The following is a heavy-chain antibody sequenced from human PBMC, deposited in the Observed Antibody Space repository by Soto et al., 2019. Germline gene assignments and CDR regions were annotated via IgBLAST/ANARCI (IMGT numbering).Heavy chain of an antibody. CDR3: ARDQPYYDFWSGSYYYYGMDV. V-gene: IGHV4-61*08. CDR2: IYYSGST. D-gene: IGHD3-3*01. J-gene: IGHJ6*02. Sequence: SETLSLTCTVSGGSISSGGYYWSWIRQHPGKGLEWIGYIYYSGSTNYNPSLKSRVTISVDTSKNQFSLKLSSVTAADTAVYYCARDQPYYDFWSGSYYYYGMDVWGQGTTVTVSS. CDR1: GGSISSGGYY.